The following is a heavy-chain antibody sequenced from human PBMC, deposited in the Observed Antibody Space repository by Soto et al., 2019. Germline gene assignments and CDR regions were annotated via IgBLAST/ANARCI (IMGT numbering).Heavy chain of an antibody. CDR2: MNPNSGNT. J-gene: IGHJ6*02. V-gene: IGHV1-8*01. Sequence: QVQLVQSGAEVKKPGASVKVSCKASGYTFTSYDINWVRQATGQGLEWMGWMNPNSGNTGYAQKFQGRVTMTRNTSISTAYMELSSLRPEDTALYYCARPREYLHGMDAWAKGPRSPSP. CDR1: GYTFTSYD. CDR3: ARPREYLHGMDA. D-gene: IGHD2-2*01.